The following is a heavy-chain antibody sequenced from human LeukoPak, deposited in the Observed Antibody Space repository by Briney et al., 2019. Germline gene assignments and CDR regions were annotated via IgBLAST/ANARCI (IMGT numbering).Heavy chain of an antibody. D-gene: IGHD6-6*01. Sequence: GGSLRLSCAASGFTFDDYAMHWVRQAPGKGLEWVSGISWNSGSIGYADSMKGRFTISRDNAKNSLYLQMNSLRAEDMALYYCAKDIYSSSSASFDYWGQGTLVTVSS. CDR3: AKDIYSSSSASFDY. CDR1: GFTFDDYA. J-gene: IGHJ4*02. CDR2: ISWNSGSI. V-gene: IGHV3-9*03.